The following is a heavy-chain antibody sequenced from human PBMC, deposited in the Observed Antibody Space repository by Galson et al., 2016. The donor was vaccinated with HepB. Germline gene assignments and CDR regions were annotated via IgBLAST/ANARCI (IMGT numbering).Heavy chain of an antibody. J-gene: IGHJ4*02. D-gene: IGHD6-19*01. V-gene: IGHV3-48*02. Sequence: SLRLSCAASGFTFSSYNMKWVRQTPGKELEWVSYISPNGGTTYYADSVKGRFTISRDNARNSLYLQMNNLRDEDSAVYYCARGLPFHSSGWYFDYWGQGALVTVSS. CDR1: GFTFSSYN. CDR3: ARGLPFHSSGWYFDY. CDR2: ISPNGGTT.